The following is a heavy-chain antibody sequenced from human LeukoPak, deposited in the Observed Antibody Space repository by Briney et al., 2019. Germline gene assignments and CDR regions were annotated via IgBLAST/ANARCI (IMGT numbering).Heavy chain of an antibody. D-gene: IGHD3-22*01. Sequence: GGSLRLSCAASGFTFSNAWMSWVRQAPGKGLEWVGRIKSKTDGGTTDYAAPVKGRFTISRDDSKNTLYLQMNSLKTEDTAVYYCTGSEETYYYDSSGSHSFDYWGQGTLVTVSS. J-gene: IGHJ4*02. V-gene: IGHV3-15*01. CDR3: TGSEETYYYDSSGSHSFDY. CDR2: IKSKTDGGTT. CDR1: GFTFSNAW.